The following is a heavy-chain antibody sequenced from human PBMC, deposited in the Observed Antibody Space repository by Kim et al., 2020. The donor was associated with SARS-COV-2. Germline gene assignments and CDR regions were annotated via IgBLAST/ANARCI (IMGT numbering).Heavy chain of an antibody. Sequence: SGPTLVNPTQTLTLTCTFSGFSLNTSGVSVGWIRQPPGKALEWLTLIYWDDDKRHSPSLMSRLTLTKDTSKNHVVLTLTNMDPVDTATYYWSHSPVPRFFGEFYFANWGQCILVTVSS. J-gene: IGHJ1*01. V-gene: IGHV2-5*02. CDR2: IYWDDDK. CDR3: SHSPVPRFFGEFYFAN. CDR1: GFSLNTSGVS. D-gene: IGHD3-3*01.